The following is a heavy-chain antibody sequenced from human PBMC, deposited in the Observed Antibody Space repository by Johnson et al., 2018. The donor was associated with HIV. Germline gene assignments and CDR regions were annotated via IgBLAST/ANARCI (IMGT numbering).Heavy chain of an antibody. Sequence: QMLLVESGGDLVLPGGSLRLSCAASGFTFSNYAMSWVRQAPGKGLQWVAFIRYDGSNKYYADYVKGRFTISRDNSKNTLYLQMNSLRAEDTAVYYCARTQVVYAHFDIWGQGTMVTVSS. D-gene: IGHD2-8*02. CDR1: GFTFSNYA. J-gene: IGHJ3*02. CDR2: IRYDGSNK. V-gene: IGHV3-33*08. CDR3: ARTQVVYAHFDI.